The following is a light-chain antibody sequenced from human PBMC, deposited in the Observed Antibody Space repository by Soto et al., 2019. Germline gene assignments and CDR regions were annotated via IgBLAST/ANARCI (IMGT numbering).Light chain of an antibody. V-gene: IGLV2-14*01. CDR1: SSDVGGYNY. CDR3: SSYTSSSTPLYV. CDR2: EVS. J-gene: IGLJ1*01. Sequence: QSALTQPASVSGSPRQSITISCTGTSSDVGGYNYVSWYQQHPGKAPKLMIYEVSNRPSGVSNRFSGSKSGNTASLTISGLQAEDEADYYCSSYTSSSTPLYVFGTGTKVT.